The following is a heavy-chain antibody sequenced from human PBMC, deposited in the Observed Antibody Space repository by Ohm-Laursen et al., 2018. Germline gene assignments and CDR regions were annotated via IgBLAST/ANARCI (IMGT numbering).Heavy chain of an antibody. CDR1: GYTFTSYY. V-gene: IGHV1-46*03. CDR3: TIQESVATGY. D-gene: IGHD5-12*01. CDR2: INPSGGST. Sequence: ASVKVSCKASGYTFTSYYMHWVRQAPGQGLEWMGIINPSGGSTSYAQKFQGRVTMTRDTSTSTIYMELSSLRSEDTAVYYCTIQESVATGYWGQGTPVTVSS. J-gene: IGHJ4*02.